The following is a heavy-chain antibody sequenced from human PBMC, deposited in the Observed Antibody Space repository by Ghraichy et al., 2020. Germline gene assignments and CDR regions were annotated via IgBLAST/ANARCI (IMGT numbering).Heavy chain of an antibody. CDR3: ARILWGGERGYSYGYLDY. Sequence: SGPTLVKPTQTLTLTCTFSGFSLSTSGMCVSWIRQPPGKALEWLARIDWDDDKYYSTSLKTRLTISKDTSKNQVVLTMTNMDPVDTATYYCARILWGGERGYSYGYLDYWGQGTLVTVSS. CDR1: GFSLSTSGMC. J-gene: IGHJ4*02. CDR2: IDWDDDK. V-gene: IGHV2-70*11. D-gene: IGHD5-18*01.